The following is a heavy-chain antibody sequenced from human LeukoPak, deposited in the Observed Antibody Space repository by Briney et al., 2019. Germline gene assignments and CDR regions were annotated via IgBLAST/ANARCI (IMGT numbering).Heavy chain of an antibody. D-gene: IGHD2-2*01. J-gene: IGHJ4*02. CDR2: IIPIFGTA. CDR3: ARRYCSSTSCYYFDY. CDR1: GGTFSSYA. Sequence: ASVKVSCKASGGTFSSYAISWVRQAPGQGLEWMGGIIPIFGTANYAQKFQGRVTITADESTSTAYMELSSLRSEDTAVYYCARRYCSSTSCYYFDYWGQGTLVTVSS. V-gene: IGHV1-69*13.